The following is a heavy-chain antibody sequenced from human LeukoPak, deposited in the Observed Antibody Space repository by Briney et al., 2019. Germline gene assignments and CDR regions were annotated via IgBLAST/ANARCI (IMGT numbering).Heavy chain of an antibody. D-gene: IGHD6-6*01. CDR2: FHYTGGT. V-gene: IGHV4-39*02. Sequence: SETLSLTCTVSGGSISTISYYWGWIRQSPGKGLEWIGSFHYTGGTYYNPSLTSRVTISVDTSKNHFSLKLSSVTAADTAVYYCAREVDSRSSSVAYWGQGTLVTVSS. J-gene: IGHJ4*02. CDR3: AREVDSRSSSVAY. CDR1: GGSISTISYY.